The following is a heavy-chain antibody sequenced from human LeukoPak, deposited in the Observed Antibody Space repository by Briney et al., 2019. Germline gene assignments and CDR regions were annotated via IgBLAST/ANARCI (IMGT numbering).Heavy chain of an antibody. Sequence: ASVKVSCKASGYTFTSYGISWVRQAPGQGLEWMGWISAYNGNTNYAQKLQGRVTMTTDTSTSTAYMELRSLRSDDTAVYYCARDWCRVGGPQVYDYVWGSYRCNWFDPWGQGTLVTVSS. D-gene: IGHD3-16*02. CDR3: ARDWCRVGGPQVYDYVWGSYRCNWFDP. V-gene: IGHV1-18*01. CDR2: ISAYNGNT. CDR1: GYTFTSYG. J-gene: IGHJ5*02.